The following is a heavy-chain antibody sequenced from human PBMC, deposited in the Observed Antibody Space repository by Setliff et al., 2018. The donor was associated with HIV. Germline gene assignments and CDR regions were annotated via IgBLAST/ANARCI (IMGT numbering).Heavy chain of an antibody. CDR2: IYTSGST. Sequence: KPSETLSLTCTVSGGSISSGSYYWSWIRQPAGKGLEWIGRIYTSGSTNYNPSLKSRVTISVDTSKNQFSLKLSSVTAADTAVYYCARDVIIAAAGTGTFDLWGQGSPVTVSS. D-gene: IGHD6-13*01. CDR3: ARDVIIAAAGTGTFDL. J-gene: IGHJ4*02. V-gene: IGHV4-61*02. CDR1: GGSISSGSYY.